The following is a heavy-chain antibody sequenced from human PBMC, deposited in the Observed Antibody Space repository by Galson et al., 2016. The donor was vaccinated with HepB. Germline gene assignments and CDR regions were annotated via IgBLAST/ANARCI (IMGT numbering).Heavy chain of an antibody. J-gene: IGHJ4*02. D-gene: IGHD3-10*01. CDR2: IYSGGST. Sequence: SLRLSGAASGFTLSSNYMIWVRQAPGKGLEWVSVIYSGGSTYYADSVKGRFTISRDNSKNTLYLQMNSLRAEDTAVYYCARFSGRAAAGTEYYFDYWGQGTLVTVSS. CDR1: GFTLSSNY. CDR3: ARFSGRAAAGTEYYFDY. V-gene: IGHV3-53*01.